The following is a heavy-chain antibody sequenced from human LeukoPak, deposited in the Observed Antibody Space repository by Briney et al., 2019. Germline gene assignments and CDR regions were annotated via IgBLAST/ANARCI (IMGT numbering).Heavy chain of an antibody. D-gene: IGHD3-3*01. Sequence: GGSLRLSCAASGFTFRRFWMNWVRQAPGKGLEWVSSIGSSGTYIYYADSVRGRFTISRDNTMNSLYLQMSSLRAEDTAVYYCATDRGWRTSGYYLYYFEYWGQGTLVTYSS. CDR2: IGSSGTYI. CDR3: ATDRGWRTSGYYLYYFEY. V-gene: IGHV3-21*01. CDR1: GFTFRRFW. J-gene: IGHJ4*02.